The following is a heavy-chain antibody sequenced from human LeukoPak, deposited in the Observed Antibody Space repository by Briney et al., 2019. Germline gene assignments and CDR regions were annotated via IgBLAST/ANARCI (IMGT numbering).Heavy chain of an antibody. CDR1: GFTFSSYS. J-gene: IGHJ4*02. Sequence: GGSLRLSCAASGFTFSSYSMHWVRQAPGKGLEWVAIISYDGSNKYYADFVKGRFTISRDNSKNTLYLQTNSLRAGDTAVYYCARARGYCSGGSCYSNYFDYWGPGTLVTVSS. CDR2: ISYDGSNK. CDR3: ARARGYCSGGSCYSNYFDY. D-gene: IGHD2-15*01. V-gene: IGHV3-30*04.